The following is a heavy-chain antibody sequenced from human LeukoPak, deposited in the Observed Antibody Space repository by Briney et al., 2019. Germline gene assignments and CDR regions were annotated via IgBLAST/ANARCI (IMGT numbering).Heavy chain of an antibody. CDR1: GFTVSTNY. CDR3: ARDGYSGYHWLN. V-gene: IGHV3-53*01. J-gene: IGHJ4*02. D-gene: IGHD5-12*01. Sequence: GGSLRLSCAASGFTVSTNYMSWVRQAPGKGLEWVSVIYSGGSTYYADSVKGRFTISRDNSENTLHLQVNNLRAEDTAVYYCARDGYSGYHWLNWGQGTLVTVSP. CDR2: IYSGGST.